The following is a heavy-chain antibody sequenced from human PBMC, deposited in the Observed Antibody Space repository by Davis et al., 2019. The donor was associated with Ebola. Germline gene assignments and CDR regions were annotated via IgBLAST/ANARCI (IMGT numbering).Heavy chain of an antibody. CDR2: TTSSGSYT. CDR1: GFTFSDYY. CDR3: ARVISVAAAGTADY. D-gene: IGHD6-13*01. J-gene: IGHJ4*02. Sequence: GGSLRLSCAASGFTFSDYYMSWIRQAPGKGLEWLSYTTSSGSYTNYADSVKGRFTISRDNAKNLLYLQMNSLRAEDTAVYYCARVISVAAAGTADYWGQGTLVTVSS. V-gene: IGHV3-11*06.